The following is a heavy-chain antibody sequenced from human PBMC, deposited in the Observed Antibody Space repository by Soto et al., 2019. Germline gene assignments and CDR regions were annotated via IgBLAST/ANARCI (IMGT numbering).Heavy chain of an antibody. D-gene: IGHD6-19*01. CDR1: GYTFTSYG. CDR2: INAYNGNT. CDR3: PRERVAGTHFDY. Sequence: QVQLVQSGAEVKKPGASVKVSCKASGYTFTSYGISWVRQAPGQGLEWMGWINAYNGNTNYAQKLQGRVTMSTDTSTSTAYMALRSLGADDTAGYYFPRERVAGTHFDYWGQGALVAVSS. J-gene: IGHJ4*02. V-gene: IGHV1-18*01.